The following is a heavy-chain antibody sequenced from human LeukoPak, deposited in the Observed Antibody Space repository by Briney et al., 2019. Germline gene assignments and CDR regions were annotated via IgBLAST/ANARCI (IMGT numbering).Heavy chain of an antibody. V-gene: IGHV4-30-2*01. J-gene: IGHJ2*01. D-gene: IGHD3-3*01. CDR3: ARVGGHGAGDSLAFDL. CDR1: GGSISSGGYS. CDR2: IYHSGST. Sequence: PSETLSLTCTVSGGSISSGGYSWSWIRQPPGKGLEWIGYIYHSGSTYYNPSLKSRVTISVDRSKNQFSLKLSSVTAADTAVYYCARVGGHGAGDSLAFDLWGRGTLVTVSS.